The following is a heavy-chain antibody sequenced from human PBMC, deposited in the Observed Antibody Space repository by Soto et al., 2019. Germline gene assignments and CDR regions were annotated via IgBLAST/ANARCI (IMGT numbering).Heavy chain of an antibody. CDR2: MNPNSGNT. CDR3: ARRNYSPYYYYGMDV. D-gene: IGHD4-4*01. V-gene: IGHV1-8*01. Sequence: ASVKVSCKASGYTFTSYDINWVRQATGQGLEWMGWMNPNSGNTGYAQKFRGRVTMTRNTSISTAYMELSSLRSEDTAVYYCARRNYSPYYYYGMDVWGQGTTVTVSS. CDR1: GYTFTSYD. J-gene: IGHJ6*02.